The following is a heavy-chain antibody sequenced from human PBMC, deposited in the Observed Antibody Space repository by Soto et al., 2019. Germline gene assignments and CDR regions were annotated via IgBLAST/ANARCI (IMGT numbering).Heavy chain of an antibody. CDR1: GGSFSGYY. D-gene: IGHD3-3*01. Sequence: PSETLSLTCAVYGGSFSGYYWSWIRQPPGKGLEWIGEINHSGSTTYNPSLKSRVTISVDTSKNQFSLKLSSVTAADTAVYYCARGAPLMYYDFWSGYPSRGGMGVWGQGTTVTVSS. V-gene: IGHV4-34*01. J-gene: IGHJ6*02. CDR3: ARGAPLMYYDFWSGYPSRGGMGV. CDR2: INHSGST.